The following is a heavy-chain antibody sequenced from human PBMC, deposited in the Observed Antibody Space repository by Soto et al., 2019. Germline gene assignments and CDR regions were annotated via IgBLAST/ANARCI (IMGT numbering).Heavy chain of an antibody. CDR2: ISYTGIT. Sequence: SETLSLTCTVSGGSISSSSYYWGWIRQPPGKGLEWIGSISYTGITYYNPSLKSRVTISVNTSKSQFSLKLNSVTAADTAVYYCARHGGATDCFDPWGQGTLVTVSS. CDR3: ARHGGATDCFDP. V-gene: IGHV4-39*01. J-gene: IGHJ5*02. D-gene: IGHD3-16*01. CDR1: GGSISSSSYY.